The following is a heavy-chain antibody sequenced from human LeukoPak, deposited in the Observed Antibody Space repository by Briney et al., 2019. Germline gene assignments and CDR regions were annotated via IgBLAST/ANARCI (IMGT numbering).Heavy chain of an antibody. CDR1: GYTFTSYD. D-gene: IGHD6-6*01. J-gene: IGHJ2*01. V-gene: IGHV1-69-2*01. Sequence: GASVKVSCKASGYTFTSYDINWVRQAPGKGLEWMGRVDPEDGETIYAEKFQGRVTITADTSTDTAYMELSSLRSEDTAVYYCATGVSHDWYFDLWGRGTLVTVSS. CDR2: VDPEDGET. CDR3: ATGVSHDWYFDL.